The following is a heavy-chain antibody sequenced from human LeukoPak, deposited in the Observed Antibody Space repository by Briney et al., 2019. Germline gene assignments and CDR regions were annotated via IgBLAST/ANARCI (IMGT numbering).Heavy chain of an antibody. CDR2: MSPNSGYT. CDR1: GYTFTSYD. V-gene: IGHV1-8*01. J-gene: IGHJ6*03. CDR3: ARGQILLWLGESRSTYMDV. Sequence: GASVKVSCKASGYTFTSYDINWVRQATGQGLEWMGWMSPNSGYTAYAQKFQGRVAITINTSISTAYMELSSLRSEDTAVYYCARGQILLWLGESRSTYMDVWGKGTTVTVSS. D-gene: IGHD3-10*01.